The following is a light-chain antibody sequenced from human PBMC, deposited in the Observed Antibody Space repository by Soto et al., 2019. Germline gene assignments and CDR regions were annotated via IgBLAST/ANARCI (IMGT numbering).Light chain of an antibody. CDR2: AAS. J-gene: IGKJ1*01. V-gene: IGKV1-27*01. CDR1: QGISNF. CDR3: QKYHSAPPT. Sequence: DIQLTQSPSSLSASVGDRVTITCRASQGISNFVAWYQQKPGKVPKLLIYAASTLQSGVPSRFSGSGSGTDFTLSISNLQPEDVGTFYCQKYHSAPPTFGHGTWVEIK.